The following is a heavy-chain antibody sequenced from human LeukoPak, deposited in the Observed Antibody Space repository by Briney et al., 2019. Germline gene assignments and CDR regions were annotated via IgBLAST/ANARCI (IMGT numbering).Heavy chain of an antibody. Sequence: ASVKVSCKASGYTFTSYDIDWVRQATGQGLEWMGWMNPNSGNTGYAQEFQGRVTMTRNTSISTAYMELSSLRSEDTAVYYCATTEVGYSGYDGYWGQGTLVTVSS. CDR3: ATTEVGYSGYDGY. CDR1: GYTFTSYD. D-gene: IGHD5-12*01. V-gene: IGHV1-8*01. CDR2: MNPNSGNT. J-gene: IGHJ4*02.